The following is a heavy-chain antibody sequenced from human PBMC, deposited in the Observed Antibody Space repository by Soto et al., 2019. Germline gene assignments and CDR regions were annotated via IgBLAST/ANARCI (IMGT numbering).Heavy chain of an antibody. V-gene: IGHV3-23*01. CDR2: ISGGGDDK. D-gene: IGHD3-10*01. J-gene: IGHJ4*02. CDR1: GFTFSTYA. Sequence: EVQLLESGGGLVQPGGSLRLSCGASGFTFSTYAMNWVRQAPGKGLEWVSIISGGGDDKYYADSVKGRFTISRDNSRNTLYLEMSSLRAEDTAVYYCAKDGSLVRHDYWGPGTLVTVSS. CDR3: AKDGSLVRHDY.